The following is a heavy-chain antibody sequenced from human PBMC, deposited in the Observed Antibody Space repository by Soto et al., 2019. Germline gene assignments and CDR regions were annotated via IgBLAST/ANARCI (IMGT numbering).Heavy chain of an antibody. V-gene: IGHV1-58*02. CDR3: AAGAIRYYYYYMDV. Sequence: ASVKVSCKASGFTFTSSAMQWVRQARGQRLEWIGWIVVGSGNTNYAQKFQERVTITRDISTSTAYMELSSLRSEDTAVYYCAAGAIRYYYYYMDVWGKGTTVTVSS. CDR2: IVVGSGNT. D-gene: IGHD3-9*01. CDR1: GFTFTSSA. J-gene: IGHJ6*03.